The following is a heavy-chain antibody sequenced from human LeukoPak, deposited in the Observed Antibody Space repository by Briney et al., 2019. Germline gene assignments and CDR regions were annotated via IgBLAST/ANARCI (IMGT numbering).Heavy chain of an antibody. CDR1: GFTLSSYS. D-gene: IGHD6-6*01. V-gene: IGHV3-48*04. CDR2: ISNSSSTI. J-gene: IGHJ1*01. CDR3: ARDRRATIAARQGYSQF. Sequence: QAGGSLRLSCAASGFTLSSYSMNWVRQAPGKGLEWLAYISNSSSTIYYAASVKGRFTISRDNAQNSLYLQMNSLRAEDTAVYYCARDRRATIAARQGYSQFWGQSTLVTVSS.